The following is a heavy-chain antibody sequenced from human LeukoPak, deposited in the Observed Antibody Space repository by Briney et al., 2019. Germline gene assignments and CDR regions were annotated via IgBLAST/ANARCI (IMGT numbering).Heavy chain of an antibody. CDR3: ATEWIGSVRGYSYGLDY. Sequence: GGSLRLSCAASGFTFSSYGMHWVRQAPGKGLEWVAVISYDGSNKYYADSVKGRFTISRDNSKNTLYLQMNSLRAEDTAVYYCATEWIGSVRGYSYGLDYWGQGTLVTVSS. CDR2: ISYDGSNK. D-gene: IGHD5-18*01. V-gene: IGHV3-30*03. CDR1: GFTFSSYG. J-gene: IGHJ4*02.